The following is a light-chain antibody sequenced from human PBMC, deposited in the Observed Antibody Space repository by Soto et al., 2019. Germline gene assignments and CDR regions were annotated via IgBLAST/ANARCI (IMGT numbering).Light chain of an antibody. Sequence: EIVLTQSQDPMSLSPGEIATLACRASKTVNQTYVAWYHQKPGQAPRLLIFRASNKATGIPDRFSGSGSGTEFILTISGLEPEDSGIYHCHQHGGSPETFGQGTKVEIK. CDR1: KTVNQTY. J-gene: IGKJ1*01. V-gene: IGKV3-20*01. CDR3: HQHGGSPET. CDR2: RAS.